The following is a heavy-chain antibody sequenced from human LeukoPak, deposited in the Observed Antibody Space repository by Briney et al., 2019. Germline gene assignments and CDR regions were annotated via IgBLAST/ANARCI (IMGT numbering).Heavy chain of an antibody. D-gene: IGHD2-15*01. CDR3: ARAKMVAATIDFDY. CDR2: IYYSGST. J-gene: IGHJ4*02. CDR1: GGSISSYY. V-gene: IGHV4-59*08. Sequence: KTSETLSLTCTVSGGSISSYYWSWIRQPPGKGLEWIGYIYYSGSTNYNPSLKSRVTISVDTSKNQFSLKLSSVTAADTAVYYCARAKMVAATIDFDYWGQGTLVTVSS.